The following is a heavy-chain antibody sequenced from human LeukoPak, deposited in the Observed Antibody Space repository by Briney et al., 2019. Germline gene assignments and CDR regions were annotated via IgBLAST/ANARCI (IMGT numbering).Heavy chain of an antibody. V-gene: IGHV4-30-2*01. CDR1: GGSISSGGYS. Sequence: SETLSLTCAVSGGSISSGGYSWSWIRQPPGKGLEWIGYTYHSGSTYYNPSLKSRVTISVDRSKNQFSLKLSSVTTADTAVYYCARVDYGSGSLSDWGQGTLVTVSS. CDR3: ARVDYGSGSLSD. CDR2: TYHSGST. D-gene: IGHD3-10*01. J-gene: IGHJ4*02.